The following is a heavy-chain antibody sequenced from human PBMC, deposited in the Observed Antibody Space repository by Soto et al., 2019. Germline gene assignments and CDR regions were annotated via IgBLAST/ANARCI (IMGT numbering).Heavy chain of an antibody. D-gene: IGHD4-17*01. Sequence: VKLTCKVFRCTLTELCIQGIRQSPGKGLEWMGGFDPEDGETIYAQKFQGRVTMTEDTSTDTAYMELSSLRSEDTAVYYCATDGPTMTTVSIGYWGQGT. CDR3: ATDGPTMTTVSIGY. J-gene: IGHJ4*02. CDR2: FDPEDGET. CDR1: RCTLTELC. V-gene: IGHV1-24*01.